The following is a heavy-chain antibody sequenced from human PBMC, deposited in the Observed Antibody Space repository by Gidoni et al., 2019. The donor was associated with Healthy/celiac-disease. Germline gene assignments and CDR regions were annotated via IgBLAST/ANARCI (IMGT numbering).Heavy chain of an antibody. CDR1: GFTFDDYA. CDR2: ISWNSGSI. D-gene: IGHD3-16*01. CDR3: AKDINLGELPDAFDI. J-gene: IGHJ3*02. V-gene: IGHV3-9*01. Sequence: EVQLVESGGGLVQPGRSLRLSCAASGFTFDDYAMHWVRQAPGKGLEWVSGISWNSGSIGYADSVKGRFTISRDNAKNSLYLQMNSLRAEDTALYYCAKDINLGELPDAFDIWGQGTMVTVSS.